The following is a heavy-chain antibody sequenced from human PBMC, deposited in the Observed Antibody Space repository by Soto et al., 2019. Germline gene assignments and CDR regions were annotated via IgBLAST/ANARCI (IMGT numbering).Heavy chain of an antibody. V-gene: IGHV5-51*01. Sequence: PGESLKISCKGSGYSFTSYWIGWVRQMPGKGLEWMGIIYPGDSDTRYSPSFQGQVTISADKSISTAYLQWSSLKASDTAMYYCARLTMVRGLDYYGMDVWGQGTTVTVSS. CDR2: IYPGDSDT. D-gene: IGHD3-10*01. CDR3: ARLTMVRGLDYYGMDV. J-gene: IGHJ6*02. CDR1: GYSFTSYW.